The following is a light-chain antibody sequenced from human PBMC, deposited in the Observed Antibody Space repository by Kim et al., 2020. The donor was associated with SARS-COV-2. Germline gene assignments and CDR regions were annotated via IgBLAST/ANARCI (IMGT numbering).Light chain of an antibody. CDR2: VNSNVGQ. CDR3: QTWGSGIQV. J-gene: IGLJ3*02. V-gene: IGLV4-69*01. Sequence: SVMRTYAPSRGHSRCTMAWHQQQPEKGPRYLIKVNSNVGQLKGNGIPNRFSGSSPGAQRYLTISRLQSEDKADYYCQTWGSGIQVFGGGTQLTVL. CDR1: RGHSRCT.